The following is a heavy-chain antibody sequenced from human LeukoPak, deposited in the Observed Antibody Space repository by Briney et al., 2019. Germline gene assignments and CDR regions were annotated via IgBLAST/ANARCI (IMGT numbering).Heavy chain of an antibody. CDR3: ARDSTYYYDSGSSGPHYFDN. CDR2: ISSGGTYE. CDR1: GFTFSNYT. D-gene: IGHD3-10*01. J-gene: IGHJ4*02. V-gene: IGHV3-30*01. Sequence: GKSLRLSCADSGFTFSNYTMHWVRQAPGKGLKWVPLISSGGTYEYYADSVKGRFTISRDNSKNTLYLQLNSLRAEDTAVYYCARDSTYYYDSGSSGPHYFDNWGQGTLVTVSS.